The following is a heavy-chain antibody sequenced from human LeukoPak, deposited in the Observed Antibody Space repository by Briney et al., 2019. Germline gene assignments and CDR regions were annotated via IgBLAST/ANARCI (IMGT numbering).Heavy chain of an antibody. J-gene: IGHJ4*02. Sequence: PSETLSLTCAVYGGSFGGYYWSWIRQPPGKGLEWIGEINHSGSTKYNPSLKSRVTISVDSSKNQFSLKLNSVTAADTAVYYCARPNCSGGSCYSHFDYWGQGTLVTVSS. CDR2: INHSGST. CDR3: ARPNCSGGSCYSHFDY. D-gene: IGHD2-15*01. CDR1: GGSFGGYY. V-gene: IGHV4-34*01.